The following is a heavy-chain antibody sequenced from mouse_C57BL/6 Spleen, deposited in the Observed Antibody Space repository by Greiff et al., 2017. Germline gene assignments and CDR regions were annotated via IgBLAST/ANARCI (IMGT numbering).Heavy chain of an antibody. J-gene: IGHJ4*01. Sequence: VQLQQSGPVLVKPGASVKMSCKASGYTFTDYYMNWVKQSHGKSLEWIGVINPYNGGTSYNQKFKGKATLTVDKSSSTAYMELNSLTSEDSAVYSCAIQGDYSPYYYAMDYWGQGTSVTVSS. V-gene: IGHV1-19*01. CDR3: AIQGDYSPYYYAMDY. CDR2: INPYNGGT. D-gene: IGHD2-12*01. CDR1: GYTFTDYY.